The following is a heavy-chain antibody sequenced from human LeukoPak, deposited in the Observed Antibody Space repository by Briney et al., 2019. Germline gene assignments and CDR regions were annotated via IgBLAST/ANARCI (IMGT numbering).Heavy chain of an antibody. V-gene: IGHV4-30-4*07. CDR2: MYNSGTT. CDR1: GDSISSGGYS. J-gene: IGHJ6*04. D-gene: IGHD6-25*01. Sequence: SETLSLTCVVSGDSISSGGYSWNWIRQPPGKGLEWIGYMYNSGTTSYNPSLKSRVTISVDTSKNQFSLKLSSVTAADTAVYYCARDGTPIYSSGWVYMDVWGKGTTVTISS. CDR3: ARDGTPIYSSGWVYMDV.